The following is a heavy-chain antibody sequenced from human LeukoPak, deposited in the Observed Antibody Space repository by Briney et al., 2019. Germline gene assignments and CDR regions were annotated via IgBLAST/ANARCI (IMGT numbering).Heavy chain of an antibody. CDR3: ARINSGSYYYYYGVDV. D-gene: IGHD1-26*01. CDR1: GYTFTSYD. J-gene: IGHJ6*02. CDR2: MNPNSGNT. V-gene: IGHV1-8*01. Sequence: ASVKVSCKASGYTFTSYDINWVRQATGQGLEWMGWMNPNSGNTGYAQKFQGRVTMTRNTSISTAYMELSSLRSEDTAVYYCARINSGSYYYYYGVDVWGQGTTVTVSS.